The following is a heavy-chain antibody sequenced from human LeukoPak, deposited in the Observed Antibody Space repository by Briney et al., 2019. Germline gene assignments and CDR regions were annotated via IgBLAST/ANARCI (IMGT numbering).Heavy chain of an antibody. D-gene: IGHD4-17*01. CDR2: IYYSGST. V-gene: IGHV4-31*03. J-gene: IGHJ6*02. Sequence: SQTLSLTCTVSGGSISSGGYYWSWIRQHPGKGLEWIGYIYYSGSTNYNPSLKSRVTISVDTSKNQFSLKLSSATAADTAVYYCARLNGDSIPEGYYYYGMDVWGQGTTVTVSS. CDR3: ARLNGDSIPEGYYYYGMDV. CDR1: GGSISSGGYY.